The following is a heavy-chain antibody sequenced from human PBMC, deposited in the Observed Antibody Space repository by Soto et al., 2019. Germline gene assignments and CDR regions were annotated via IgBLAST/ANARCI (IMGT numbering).Heavy chain of an antibody. D-gene: IGHD4-17*01. CDR2: ISSSSSTI. CDR1: GFTFSSYS. Sequence: EVQLVESGGGLVQPGGSLRLSCAASGFTFSSYSMNWVRQAPGKGLEWVSYISSSSSTIYYADSVKGRFTISRDNAKNSLYLQMNSLSAEDTAVYYCASQEHDYGDPWHHGGYWGQGTLVTVSS. V-gene: IGHV3-48*01. CDR3: ASQEHDYGDPWHHGGY. J-gene: IGHJ4*02.